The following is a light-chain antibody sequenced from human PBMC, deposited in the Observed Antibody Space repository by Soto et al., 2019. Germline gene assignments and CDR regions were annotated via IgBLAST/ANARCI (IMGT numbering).Light chain of an antibody. V-gene: IGLV1-44*01. CDR1: SSNVGGNI. J-gene: IGLJ3*02. CDR2: RNN. Sequence: QSVVTQPPSASATPGQRVTISCSGSSSNVGGNIVSLYQQLPGTAPKLLIYRNNQRPSGLPDRFSGSKSGTSAFLAISGLQSEDEADYYCAVWDDSLNRLVFGGGTKLPVL. CDR3: AVWDDSLNRLV.